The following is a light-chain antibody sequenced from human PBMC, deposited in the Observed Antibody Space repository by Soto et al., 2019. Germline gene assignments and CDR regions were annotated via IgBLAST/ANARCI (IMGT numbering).Light chain of an antibody. CDR3: CAYAGTRTFV. CDR2: EDT. J-gene: IGLJ3*02. CDR1: NSDVGANRL. V-gene: IGLV2-23*01. Sequence: QSVLTQPASVSGSPGQSITISCTGTNSDVGANRLVSWYQQFPGKIPKLLIYEDTRRPAGISDRLSGSKSGNTASLTISGLRTEDEAHYHCCAYAGTRTFVFGGGTQLTVL.